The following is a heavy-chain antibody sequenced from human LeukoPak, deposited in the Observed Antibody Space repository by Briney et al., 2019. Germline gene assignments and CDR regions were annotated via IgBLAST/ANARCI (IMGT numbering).Heavy chain of an antibody. D-gene: IGHD3-10*01. J-gene: IGHJ4*02. CDR1: GFTFSSYG. CDR3: ANHDSNYGSGSTPRN. CDR2: IWYDGTNK. Sequence: GGSLRLSCVASGFTFSSYGMHWVRQAPGKGLEWVAVIWYDGTNKYYADSVKGRFTISRDSPKNTLYLQMNSLRAEDTAVYYCANHDSNYGSGSTPRNWGQGTLVTVSS. V-gene: IGHV3-33*06.